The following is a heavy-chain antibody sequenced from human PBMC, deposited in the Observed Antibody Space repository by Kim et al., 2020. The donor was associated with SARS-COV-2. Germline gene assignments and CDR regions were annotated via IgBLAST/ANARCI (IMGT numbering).Heavy chain of an antibody. D-gene: IGHD3-22*01. J-gene: IGHJ4*02. CDR2: ISYDGNKQ. Sequence: GGSLRLSCVVSGLTFNTYGMHWVRQAPGKGLDWVAGISYDGNKQHYADSVRGRFTISRDNSMNTLYLQMSSLRVEDTAQYYCATGYYYESSSYAYWGQGTLVAVSS. V-gene: IGHV3-30*03. CDR1: GLTFNTYG. CDR3: ATGYYYESSSYAY.